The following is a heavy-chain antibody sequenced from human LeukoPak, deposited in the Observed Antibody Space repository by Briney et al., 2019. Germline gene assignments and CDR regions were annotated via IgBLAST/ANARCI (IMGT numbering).Heavy chain of an antibody. V-gene: IGHV3-48*04. CDR3: ARARREMATIGRFDY. Sequence: GGSLRLSCAASGFTFSSYSMNWIRQAPGKGLEWVSYISSSGSTIYYADSVKGRFTISRDNAKNSLYLQMNSLRAEDTAVYYCARARREMATIGRFDYWGQGTLVTVSS. CDR2: ISSSGSTI. CDR1: GFTFSSYS. D-gene: IGHD5-24*01. J-gene: IGHJ4*02.